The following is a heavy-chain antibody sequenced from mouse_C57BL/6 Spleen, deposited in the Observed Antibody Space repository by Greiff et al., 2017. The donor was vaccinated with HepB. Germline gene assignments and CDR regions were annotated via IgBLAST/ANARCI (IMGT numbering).Heavy chain of an antibody. CDR3: AKRREAGEYDGDWYFDV. V-gene: IGHV2-4*01. J-gene: IGHJ1*03. CDR2: IWSGGST. D-gene: IGHD2-14*01. Sequence: VKLVESGPGLVQPSQSLSITCPVSGFSFTSYGVHWVRQPPGKGLEWLGVIWSGGSTDYNAAFISRLSIRKDNSKSQVFFKRNSLQADDTAIYYCAKRREAGEYDGDWYFDVWGTGTTVTVSS. CDR1: GFSFTSYG.